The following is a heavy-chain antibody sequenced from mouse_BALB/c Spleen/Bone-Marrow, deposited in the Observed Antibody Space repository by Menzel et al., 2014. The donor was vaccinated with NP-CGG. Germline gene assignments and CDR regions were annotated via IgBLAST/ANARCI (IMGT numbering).Heavy chain of an antibody. CDR1: GFSLTSYD. Sequence: VKLMESGPGLVAPSQSLSTTCTVSGFSLTSYDISWIRQPPGKGLEWLGVIWTGGGTNYNSAFMSRLSISKDNSKSQVFLKMNSLQTDDTAIYYCVRDHPHYYGSSPYAMDYWGQGTSVTVSS. V-gene: IGHV2-9-2*01. CDR3: VRDHPHYYGSSPYAMDY. D-gene: IGHD1-1*01. CDR2: IWTGGGT. J-gene: IGHJ4*01.